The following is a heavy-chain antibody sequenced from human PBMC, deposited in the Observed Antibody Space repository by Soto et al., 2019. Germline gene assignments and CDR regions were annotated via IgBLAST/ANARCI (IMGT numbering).Heavy chain of an antibody. V-gene: IGHV1-69*01. CDR3: ARGGDAYNFGAVY. J-gene: IGHJ4*02. CDR2: IIPKLGSA. Sequence: QVQLVQSGAEVKKPGSSVQVSCKASGGGNLRDYRTTWVRQAPGQGLEWMGGIIPKLGSANYAQNFQGRVTITADDSPSTVYKELRSLRSEDTAVYYCARGGDAYNFGAVYWGQGTPVTVSS. CDR1: GGGNLRDYR. D-gene: IGHD2-21*01.